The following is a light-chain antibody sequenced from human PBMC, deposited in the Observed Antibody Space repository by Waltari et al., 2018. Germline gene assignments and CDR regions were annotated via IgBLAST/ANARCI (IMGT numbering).Light chain of an antibody. CDR2: EVS. J-gene: IGLJ2*01. CDR3: CSYAGSSTYVV. Sequence: QSALTQPASVSGSPGQSITISCTGTSSDVGSYNLVSWYQQHPGKAPKLMIYEVSKRPSWVSNPFSGSQSGNTASLTISGLQAEDEADYYCCSYAGSSTYVVFGGGTKLTVL. CDR1: SSDVGSYNL. V-gene: IGLV2-23*02.